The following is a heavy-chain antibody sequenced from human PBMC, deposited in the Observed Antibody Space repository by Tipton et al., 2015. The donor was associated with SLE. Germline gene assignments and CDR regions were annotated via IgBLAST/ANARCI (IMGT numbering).Heavy chain of an antibody. Sequence: SLTCSVSGGSSSSTSYYCNWIRQPAGKGLEWIGRIYTSGSTDYNPSLKSRVTMSVDTSKNQFSLKLSSVTAADTAVYYCARDLPYWAFDIWGQGTMVTVSS. J-gene: IGHJ3*02. D-gene: IGHD2-15*01. CDR1: GGSSSSTSYY. CDR3: ARDLPYWAFDI. CDR2: IYTSGST. V-gene: IGHV4-61*02.